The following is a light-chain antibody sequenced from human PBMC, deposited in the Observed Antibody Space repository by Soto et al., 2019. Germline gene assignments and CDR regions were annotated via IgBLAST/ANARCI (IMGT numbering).Light chain of an antibody. V-gene: IGKV1-39*01. CDR3: QQSDRVPLT. Sequence: DIPMTQSPSSLCASGGDRVTITCRASQTTIRYLNWYQQRLGKAPKLLIYAVSNLESGVPSRFSGSGSGTDFTLTISNVQPEDFATYYRQQSDRVPLTFGQGTKVGIK. J-gene: IGKJ1*01. CDR2: AVS. CDR1: QTTIRY.